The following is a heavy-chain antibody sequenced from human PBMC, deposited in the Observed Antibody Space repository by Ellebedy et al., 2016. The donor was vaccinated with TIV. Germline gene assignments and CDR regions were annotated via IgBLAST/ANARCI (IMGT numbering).Heavy chain of an antibody. CDR2: ISGDTTTM. V-gene: IGHV3-48*01. J-gene: IGHJ3*02. D-gene: IGHD1-26*01. CDR1: GFTFSSYS. CDR3: VRDGVGANPGDAFDI. Sequence: PGGSLRLSCAASGFTFSSYSMNWVRQAPGKGLEWVSFISGDTTTMHYADSVKGRFTISRDNAENSVHLQMNSLRAEDTAVYYCVRDGVGANPGDAFDIWGQGTMVTVSS.